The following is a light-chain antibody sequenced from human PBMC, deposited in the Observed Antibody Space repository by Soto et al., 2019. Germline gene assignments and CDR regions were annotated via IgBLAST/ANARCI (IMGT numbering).Light chain of an antibody. J-gene: IGKJ2*01. V-gene: IGKV3-20*01. CDR2: GAS. Sequence: EIVLTQSPGTLSLSPGERATLSCRASQSVSSTYLAWYQQNPGQAPRLLIYGASSRATGIPDRFSGSGSGTEFTLTIRRLEPEDFAVYFCQQYGSSSYTFGQGTKLEIK. CDR3: QQYGSSSYT. CDR1: QSVSSTY.